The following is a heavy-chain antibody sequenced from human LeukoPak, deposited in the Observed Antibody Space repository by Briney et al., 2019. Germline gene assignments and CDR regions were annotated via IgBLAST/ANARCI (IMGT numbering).Heavy chain of an antibody. Sequence: LETLSLTCTVSGGSISSYYWSWIRQPAGKGLEWIGRIYTSGSTNYNPSLKSRVTISVDKSKNQFSLKLSSVTAADTAVYYCARSMYYYDSSGYPQSYYFDYWGQGTLVTVS. CDR2: IYTSGST. CDR1: GGSISSYY. V-gene: IGHV4-4*07. J-gene: IGHJ4*02. CDR3: ARSMYYYDSSGYPQSYYFDY. D-gene: IGHD3-22*01.